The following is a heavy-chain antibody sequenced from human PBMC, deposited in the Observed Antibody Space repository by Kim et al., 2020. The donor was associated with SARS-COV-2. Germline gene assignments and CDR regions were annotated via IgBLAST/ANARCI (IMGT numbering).Heavy chain of an antibody. V-gene: IGHV1-8*01. D-gene: IGHD2-2*01. CDR1: GYTFTSYD. CDR3: ARGRASSTSYLYGGRRYYYYYYMDV. Sequence: ASVKVSCKASGYTFTSYDINWVRQATGQGLEWMGWMNPNSGNTGYAQKFQGRVTMTRNTSISTAYMELSSLRSEDTAVYYCARGRASSTSYLYGGRRYYYYYYMDVWGKGTTVTVSS. J-gene: IGHJ6*03. CDR2: MNPNSGNT.